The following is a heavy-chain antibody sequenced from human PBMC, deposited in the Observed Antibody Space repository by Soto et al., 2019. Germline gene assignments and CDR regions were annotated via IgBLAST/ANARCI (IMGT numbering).Heavy chain of an antibody. CDR2: IIPLFGVP. Sequence: QVQLVQSGAEVKKPGSSVKVSCKASGGTFSTYTISWVRQAPGQGLEWLGRIIPLFGVPNHAQKFRDRVTISADKPTGTAYLEMNSLRPEDTAVYYCAFDVQTGVVSFDNWGQGTLVTVSS. D-gene: IGHD2-21*01. CDR1: GGTFSTYT. J-gene: IGHJ4*02. V-gene: IGHV1-69*02. CDR3: AFDVQTGVVSFDN.